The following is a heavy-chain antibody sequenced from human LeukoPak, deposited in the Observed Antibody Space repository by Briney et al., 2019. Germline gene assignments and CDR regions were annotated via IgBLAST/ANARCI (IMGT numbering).Heavy chain of an antibody. CDR2: IYYSGCT. CDR3: ARHVGYGQGGFDY. CDR1: GGSISSSSYY. V-gene: IGHV4-39*01. J-gene: IGHJ4*02. Sequence: PSETLSLTCTVSGGSISSSSYYWGWIRQPPGKGLEWIGSIYYSGCTYYNPSLKSRVTISVDTSKNQFSLKLSSVTAADTAVYYCARHVGYGQGGFDYWGQGTLVTVSS. D-gene: IGHD5-12*01.